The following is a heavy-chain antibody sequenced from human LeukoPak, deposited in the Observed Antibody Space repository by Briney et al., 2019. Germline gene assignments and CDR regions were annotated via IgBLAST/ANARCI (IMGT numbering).Heavy chain of an antibody. CDR3: ARDRGFSSGWYFYYYYMDV. CDR1: GYSISSGYY. D-gene: IGHD6-19*01. CDR2: IYHSGST. Sequence: SETLSLTCTVSGYSISSGYYWGWIRQPPGKGLEWIGSIYHSGSTYYNPSLKSRVTISVDTSKNQFSLKLSPVTAADTAVYYCARDRGFSSGWYFYYYYMDVWGKGTTVTVSS. J-gene: IGHJ6*03. V-gene: IGHV4-38-2*02.